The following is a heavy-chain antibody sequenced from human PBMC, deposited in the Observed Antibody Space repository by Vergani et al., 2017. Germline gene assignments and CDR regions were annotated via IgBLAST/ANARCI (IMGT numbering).Heavy chain of an antibody. J-gene: IGHJ3*02. CDR1: GGSISSSNW. CDR2: IYHSGST. CDR3: AREGYYYDSSGPDAFDI. D-gene: IGHD3-22*01. V-gene: IGHV4-4*02. Sequence: QVQLQESGPGLVKPSGTLSLTCAVSGGSISSSNWWSWVRQPPGKGLEWIGEIYHSGSTNYNPSLKSRVTISVDKSKNQFSLKLSSVTAADTAVYYCAREGYYYDSSGPDAFDIWGQGTMVTVSS.